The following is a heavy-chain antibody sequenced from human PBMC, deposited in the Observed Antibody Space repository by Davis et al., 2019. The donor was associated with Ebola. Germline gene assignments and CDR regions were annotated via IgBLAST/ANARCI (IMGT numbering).Heavy chain of an antibody. V-gene: IGHV3-15*05. CDR3: TAGTGRTDFDY. D-gene: IGHD1-7*01. J-gene: IGHJ4*02. CDR1: GFSFGDAW. CDR2: IKSKTDGGTR. Sequence: GGSLRLSCTASGFSFGDAWMSWVRQAPGKGLEWVARIKSKTDGGTRDFAAPVKGRFAISKDTVYLQMNSLKTEDTGVYYCTAGTGRTDFDYWGQGTLVTVSS.